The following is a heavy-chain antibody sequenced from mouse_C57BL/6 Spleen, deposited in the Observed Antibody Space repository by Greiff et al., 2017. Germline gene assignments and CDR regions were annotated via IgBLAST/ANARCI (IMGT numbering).Heavy chain of an antibody. CDR1: GFNIKNSY. CDR2: IDPSNGHT. J-gene: IGHJ2*01. CDR3: ASDITSVVPYYFDY. D-gene: IGHD1-1*01. Sequence: VQLQQSVAELVRPGASVKLSFTASGFNIKNSYMHWVKQRPEPGLEWIGRIDPSNGHTKYDPTFPGKATITADTSSNTAYLQLSTLTSEYTAISYGASDITSVVPYYFDYWGQGTTLTVSS. V-gene: IGHV14-3*01.